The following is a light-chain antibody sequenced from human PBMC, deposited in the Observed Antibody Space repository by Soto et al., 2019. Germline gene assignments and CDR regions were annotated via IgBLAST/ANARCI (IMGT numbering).Light chain of an antibody. J-gene: IGLJ1*01. CDR3: SSYTSSSTLYV. Sequence: QSALTQPASVSGSPGQSITISCTGTISDVGVYNYVSWYQQHPGKAPKLMIYEVSNRPSGVSNRFSGSKSGNTASLTISGLQAEYEADYYCSSYTSSSTLYVFGTGTKLTVL. CDR1: ISDVGVYNY. V-gene: IGLV2-14*01. CDR2: EVS.